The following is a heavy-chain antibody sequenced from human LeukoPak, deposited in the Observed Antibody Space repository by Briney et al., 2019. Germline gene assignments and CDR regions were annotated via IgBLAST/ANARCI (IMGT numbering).Heavy chain of an antibody. CDR2: INHSGST. D-gene: IGHD5-18*01. CDR3: ARGRLGNYSYGRFYYFDY. Sequence: SETLSLTCAVYGVSFSGYYWSWIRQPPGKGLEWIGEINHSGSTNYNPSLKSRVTISVDTSKNQFSLKLSSETAADTAVYYCARGRLGNYSYGRFYYFDYWGQGTLVTVSS. V-gene: IGHV4-34*01. CDR1: GVSFSGYY. J-gene: IGHJ4*02.